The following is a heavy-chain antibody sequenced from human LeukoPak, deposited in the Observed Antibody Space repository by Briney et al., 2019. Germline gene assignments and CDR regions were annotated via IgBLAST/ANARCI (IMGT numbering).Heavy chain of an antibody. V-gene: IGHV1-8*03. CDR2: MNPNSGNT. CDR3: ARGPHVLRYFDRPNWFDP. D-gene: IGHD3-9*01. CDR1: GYTFTSYD. Sequence: APVKVSCKASGYTFTSYDINWVRQATGQGLEWMGWMNPNSGNTGYAQKFQGRVTITRNTSISTAYMELSSLRSEDTAVYYCARGPHVLRYFDRPNWFDPWGQGTLVTVSS. J-gene: IGHJ5*02.